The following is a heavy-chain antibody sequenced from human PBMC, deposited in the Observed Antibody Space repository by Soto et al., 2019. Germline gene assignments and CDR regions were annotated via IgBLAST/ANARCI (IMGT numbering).Heavy chain of an antibody. CDR2: IYHSGST. CDR1: GGSINTATHS. Sequence: QLQLQESGSGLVKPSQTLSLTCAVSGGSINTATHSWSWIRQPPGKGLEWIGYIYHSGSTYYNPSVKSRVTISIDKSNNHLSLRLSSVTAADTAVYYCARGGGVTTTGDDYWGQGILVTVSS. V-gene: IGHV4-30-2*01. J-gene: IGHJ4*02. CDR3: ARGGGVTTTGDDY. D-gene: IGHD4-4*01.